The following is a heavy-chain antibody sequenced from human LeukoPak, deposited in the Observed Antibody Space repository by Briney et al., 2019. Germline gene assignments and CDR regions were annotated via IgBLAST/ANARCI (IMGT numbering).Heavy chain of an antibody. Sequence: SLKVSCKASGGTFSRYAISWVRQAPGQGLEWMGGIIPIFGTANYAQEFQGRVTITADESTSTAYMEPSSLRSEDTAVYYCARAVNYDSSGYYIPGWFDPWGQGTLVTVSS. CDR2: IIPIFGTA. J-gene: IGHJ5*02. V-gene: IGHV1-69*13. CDR1: GGTFSRYA. CDR3: ARAVNYDSSGYYIPGWFDP. D-gene: IGHD3-22*01.